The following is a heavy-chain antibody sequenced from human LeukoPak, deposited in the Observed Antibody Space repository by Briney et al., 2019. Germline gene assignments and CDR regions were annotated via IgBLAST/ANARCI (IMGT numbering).Heavy chain of an antibody. CDR1: GFTFSSYE. Sequence: GGSLRLSCAASGFTFSSYEMNWVRQAPGRGLEWVSYISSSGSTIYYADSVKGRFTISRDNAKNSLYLQMNSLRAEDTAVYYCARERGYSGHNSDWGQGTLVTVSS. CDR2: ISSSGSTI. CDR3: ARERGYSGHNSD. J-gene: IGHJ4*02. V-gene: IGHV3-48*03. D-gene: IGHD5-12*01.